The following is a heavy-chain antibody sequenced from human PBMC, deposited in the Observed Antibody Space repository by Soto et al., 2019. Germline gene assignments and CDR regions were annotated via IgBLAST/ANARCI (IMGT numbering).Heavy chain of an antibody. V-gene: IGHV1-69*01. D-gene: IGHD3-16*01. Sequence: QVELVQSGAQVKKPGSAVKVSCKASGGSFNMYAMNWVRRAPGHGLEWMGGIIPIFDASRYSEQFQGRVTITVDESTSTAYMELSSLRSDDTAIYYCTRAIGSGGVMGGFDYWGQGTLVTVSS. CDR2: IIPIFDAS. CDR1: GGSFNMYA. J-gene: IGHJ4*02. CDR3: TRAIGSGGVMGGFDY.